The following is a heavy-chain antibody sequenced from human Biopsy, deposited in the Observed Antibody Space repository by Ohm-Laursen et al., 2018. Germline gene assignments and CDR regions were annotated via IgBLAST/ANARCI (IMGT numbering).Heavy chain of an antibody. CDR1: GFSFSSCG. J-gene: IGHJ4*02. Sequence: SLRLSCTASGFSFSSCGMHWVRQAPGKGLAWVAVIWSDGNNKYYADPVKGRFTISRDTSRNTLYMQMNSLRVEDTALYYCARDAEEFDSSGPRFDYWGQGTLVTVSS. CDR3: ARDAEEFDSSGPRFDY. CDR2: IWSDGNNK. D-gene: IGHD3-22*01. V-gene: IGHV3-33*01.